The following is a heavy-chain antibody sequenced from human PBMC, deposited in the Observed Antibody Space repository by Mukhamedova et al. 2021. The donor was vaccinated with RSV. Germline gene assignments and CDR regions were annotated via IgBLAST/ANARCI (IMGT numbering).Heavy chain of an antibody. J-gene: IGHJ4*02. CDR3: AKNSHDSRAFIDY. D-gene: IGHD2-21*01. V-gene: IGHV3-30*01. CDR2: ISYDGSN. Sequence: GLEWVAVISYDGSNYYVDSVRGRFTISRDNSKNTLYLQMTGLRTEDTAVYYCAKNSHDSRAFIDYWGQGSLVTVSS.